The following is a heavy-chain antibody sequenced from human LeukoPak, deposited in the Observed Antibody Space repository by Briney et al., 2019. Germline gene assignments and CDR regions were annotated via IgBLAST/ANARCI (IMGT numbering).Heavy chain of an antibody. CDR1: GFTFSSYA. V-gene: IGHV3-64*01. CDR2: ISSNGGST. CDR3: ARGGYSGYDSDY. D-gene: IGHD5-12*01. Sequence: PGGSLRLSCAASGFTFSSYAMHWVRQAPGKGLEYVSAISSNGGSTYYANSVKGRFTISRDNSKNTLYLQMGSLRAEDMAVYYCARGGYSGYDSDYWGQGTLVTVSS. J-gene: IGHJ4*02.